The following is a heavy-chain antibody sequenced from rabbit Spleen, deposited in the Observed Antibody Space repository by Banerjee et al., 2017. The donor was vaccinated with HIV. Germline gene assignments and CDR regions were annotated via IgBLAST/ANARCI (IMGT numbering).Heavy chain of an antibody. V-gene: IGHV1S43*01. CDR3: VRDTGSSFSSYGMDL. J-gene: IGHJ6*01. Sequence: QQQLVESGGGLVKPGASLTLTCKASGIDFSRGYDMCWVRLAPGKGLEWIGCIFTGNVKTYYASWAKGRFTISSHNAQNTLYLQLNSLTAADTATYFCVRDTGSSFSSYGMDLWGQGTLVTVS. CDR2: IFTGNVKT. D-gene: IGHD8-1*01. CDR1: GIDFSRGYD.